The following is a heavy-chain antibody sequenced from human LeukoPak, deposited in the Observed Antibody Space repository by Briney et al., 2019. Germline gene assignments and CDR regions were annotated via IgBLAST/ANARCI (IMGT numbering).Heavy chain of an antibody. CDR3: ARAKGIGSYGMDV. CDR1: GYTFTGYY. CDR2: INPNSGGT. J-gene: IGHJ6*02. Sequence: ASVKVSCKASGYTFTGYYMHWVRQAPGQGLEWMGWINPNSGGTNYAQKFQGRVTMTRDTSISTAYTELSRLRSDDTAVYYCARAKGIGSYGMDVWGQGTTVTVSS. V-gene: IGHV1-2*02. D-gene: IGHD2/OR15-2a*01.